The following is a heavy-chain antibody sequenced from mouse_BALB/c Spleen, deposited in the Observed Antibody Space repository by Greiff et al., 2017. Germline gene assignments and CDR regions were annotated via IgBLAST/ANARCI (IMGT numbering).Heavy chain of an antibody. CDR2: ISYSGST. D-gene: IGHD2-2*01. Sequence: DVKLQESGPGLVKPSQSLSLTCTVTGYSITSDYAWNWIRQFPGNKLEWMGYISYSGSTSYNPSLKSRISITRDTSKNQFFLQLNSVTTEDTATYYCARGYGSYVMDYWGQGTSVTVSS. CDR1: GYSITSDYA. V-gene: IGHV3-2*02. CDR3: ARGYGSYVMDY. J-gene: IGHJ4*01.